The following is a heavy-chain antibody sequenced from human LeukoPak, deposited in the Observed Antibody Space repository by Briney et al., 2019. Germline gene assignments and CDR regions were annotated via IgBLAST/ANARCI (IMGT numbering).Heavy chain of an antibody. J-gene: IGHJ6*03. CDR3: AGVSWFPGTSYYYMDV. CDR1: GGSISSYY. Sequence: PSETLSLTCTVSGGSISSYYWSWIRQPPGKGLEWIGYIYYSGSTNYNPSLKSRVTISLDTSKNQFSLKLTSVTAADTAVYYCAGVSWFPGTSYYYMDVWGKGTTVTVSS. V-gene: IGHV4-59*01. D-gene: IGHD1-1*01. CDR2: IYYSGST.